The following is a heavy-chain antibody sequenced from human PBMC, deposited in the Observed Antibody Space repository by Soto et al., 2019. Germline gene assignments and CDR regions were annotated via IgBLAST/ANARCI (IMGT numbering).Heavy chain of an antibody. CDR2: IYHSGST. Sequence: SETLSLTCAVSGGSISSGGYSWSWIRQPPGKGLEWIGYIYHSGSTYYNPSLKSRVTISVDGSKNQFSLKLSSVTAADTAVYYCARGPPTVTTSNWFDPWGQGTLVTVSS. CDR1: GGSISSGGYS. V-gene: IGHV4-30-2*01. CDR3: ARGPPTVTTSNWFDP. D-gene: IGHD4-17*01. J-gene: IGHJ5*02.